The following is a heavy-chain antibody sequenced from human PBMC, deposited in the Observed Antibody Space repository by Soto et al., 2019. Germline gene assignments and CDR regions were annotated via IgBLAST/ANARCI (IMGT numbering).Heavy chain of an antibody. V-gene: IGHV3-53*01. CDR1: GFTVSSNY. D-gene: IGHD6-6*01. J-gene: IGHJ4*02. CDR3: AREGSSSSIGFVY. CDR2: IYSGGST. Sequence: GGSLRLSCAASGFTVSSNYMSWVRQAPGKGLEWVSVIYSGGSTYYADSVKGRFTISRDNSKNTLYLQMNSLRAEDTAVYYCAREGSSSSIGFVYWGQGTLVTVSS.